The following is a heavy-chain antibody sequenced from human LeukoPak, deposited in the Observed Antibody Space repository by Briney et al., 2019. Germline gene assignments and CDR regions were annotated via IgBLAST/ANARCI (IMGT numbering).Heavy chain of an antibody. J-gene: IGHJ4*02. CDR2: IYYSGST. CDR3: ARQGLYCSGGSCHNYFDY. D-gene: IGHD2-15*01. CDR1: GGSISSSSYY. Sequence: SETLSLTCTVSGGSISSSSYYWGWIRQPPGKGLEWIGSIYYSGSTYYNPSLKSRVTISVDTSKNQFSLKLSSVTAADTAVYYCARQGLYCSGGSCHNYFDYWGQGTLVTVSS. V-gene: IGHV4-39*01.